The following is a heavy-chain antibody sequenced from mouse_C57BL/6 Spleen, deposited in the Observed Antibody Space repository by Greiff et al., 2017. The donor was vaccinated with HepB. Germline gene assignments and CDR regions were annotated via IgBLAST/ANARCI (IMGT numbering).Heavy chain of an antibody. CDR3: AKRGELGYYFDY. CDR1: GYTFTSYW. J-gene: IGHJ2*01. CDR2: IHPNSGST. Sequence: QVQLKQPGAELVKPGASVKLSCKASGYTFTSYWMHWVKQRPGQGLEWIGMIHPNSGSTNYNEKFKSKATLTVDKSSSTAYMQLSSLTSEDSAVYYCAKRGELGYYFDYWGQGTTLTVSS. D-gene: IGHD4-1*01. V-gene: IGHV1-64*01.